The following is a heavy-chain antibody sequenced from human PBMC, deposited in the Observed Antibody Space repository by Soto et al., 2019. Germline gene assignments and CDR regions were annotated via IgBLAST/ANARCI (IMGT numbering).Heavy chain of an antibody. CDR1: GFTFSDYY. D-gene: IGHD5-12*01. V-gene: IGHV3-11*01. CDR3: AREPRDGYNYGLDY. CDR2: ISSSGSTI. Sequence: PVGSLRLSCAASGFTFSDYYMSWIRQAPGKGLEWVSYISSSGSTIYYADSVKGRFTISRDNAKNSLYLQMNSLRAEDTAVYYCAREPRDGYNYGLDYWGQGTLVTVSS. J-gene: IGHJ4*02.